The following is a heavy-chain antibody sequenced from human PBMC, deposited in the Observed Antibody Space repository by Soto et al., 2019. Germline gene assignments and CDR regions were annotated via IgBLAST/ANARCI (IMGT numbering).Heavy chain of an antibody. CDR1: GGSISSYY. CDR2: IYTSGST. Sequence: SETLSLTCTVSGGSISSYYWSWIRQPAGKGLEWIGRIYTSGSTNYNPSLKSRVTMSVDTSKNQFSLKLSSVTAADTAVYYCASGVYDFWSGYTYGMDVWGQGTTVTVSS. V-gene: IGHV4-4*07. CDR3: ASGVYDFWSGYTYGMDV. D-gene: IGHD3-3*01. J-gene: IGHJ6*02.